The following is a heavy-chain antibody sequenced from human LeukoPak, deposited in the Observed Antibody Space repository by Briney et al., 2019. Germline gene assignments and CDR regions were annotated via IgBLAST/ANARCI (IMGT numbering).Heavy chain of an antibody. J-gene: IGHJ4*02. CDR3: GKTTTRYSSGRNPAWPVDY. CDR2: IFGSGGSA. CDR1: GFTFSGYA. V-gene: IGHV3-23*01. D-gene: IGHD6-19*01. Sequence: GGSLRLSCTASGFTFSGYAMYWVRQAPGKGLEWVSGIFGSGGSAHYADSVKGRFTISRDNSQNTVYLQMNSLRAEDTAVYYCGKTTTRYSSGRNPAWPVDYWGQGTLVTVSS.